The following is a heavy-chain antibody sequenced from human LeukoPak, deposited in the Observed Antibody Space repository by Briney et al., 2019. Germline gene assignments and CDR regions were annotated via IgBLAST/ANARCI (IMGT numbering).Heavy chain of an antibody. CDR3: AKDIGMYSSSPSDY. CDR1: GFTFDDYA. V-gene: IGHV3-9*01. Sequence: GGSLRLSCAASGFTFDDYAMHWVRQAPGKGLEWVSGISWNSGSIGYADSVKGRFTISRDNAKNSLYLQMNSLRAEDTALYYCAKDIGMYSSSPSDYWGQGTLVTVSS. D-gene: IGHD6-13*01. CDR2: ISWNSGSI. J-gene: IGHJ4*02.